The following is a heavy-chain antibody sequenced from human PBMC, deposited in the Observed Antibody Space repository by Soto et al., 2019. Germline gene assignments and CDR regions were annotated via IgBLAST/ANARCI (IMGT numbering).Heavy chain of an antibody. J-gene: IGHJ4*02. CDR2: IRNKANSYTT. CDR1: GFTFINHY. D-gene: IGHD3-10*01. Sequence: EVLLVESGGGLVQPGGSLRLSCAGTGFTFINHYMDCVRQAPGKGLEWVGRIRNKANSYTTEYAASVKGRFTISRDDSKNSLYLQMNSLKSEDTAVYYCARGTFDYWGEGTLVTVSS. V-gene: IGHV3-72*01. CDR3: ARGTFDY.